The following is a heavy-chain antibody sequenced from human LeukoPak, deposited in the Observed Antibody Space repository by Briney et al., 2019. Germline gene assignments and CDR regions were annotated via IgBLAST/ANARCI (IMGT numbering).Heavy chain of an antibody. D-gene: IGHD6-13*01. V-gene: IGHV3-21*01. CDR2: ISSSSSYI. CDR1: GFTFSSYS. J-gene: IGHJ5*02. CDR3: ARDRYSSSWFLYNWFDP. Sequence: PGGSLRLSCAASGFTFSSYSMNWVRQAPGKGLEWVSSISSSSSYIYYADSVKGRFTISRDNAKSSLYLQMNSLRAEDTAVYYCARDRYSSSWFLYNWFDPWGQGTLVTVSS.